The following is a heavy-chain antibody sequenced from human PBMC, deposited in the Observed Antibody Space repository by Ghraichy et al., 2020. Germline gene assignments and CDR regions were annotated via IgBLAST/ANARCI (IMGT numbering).Heavy chain of an antibody. CDR2: IYWDDDK. D-gene: IGHD7-27*01. CDR1: GFSLSTGRVG. Sequence: SGPTLVKPTKTLTLTCTFSGFSLSTGRVGVGWIRQPPGKALEWLAVIYWDDDKRYSPSLKSRLTITKDTSKNQVVLIMTNMDPVDTATYYCAHRASHWGYTWFDPWGQGTLVTVSS. V-gene: IGHV2-5*02. J-gene: IGHJ5*02. CDR3: AHRASHWGYTWFDP.